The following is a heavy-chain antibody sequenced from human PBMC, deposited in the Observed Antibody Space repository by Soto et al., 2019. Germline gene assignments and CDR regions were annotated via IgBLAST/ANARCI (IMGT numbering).Heavy chain of an antibody. CDR3: VRIIADVDYYYYVMDV. Sequence: PGESLKISCEGSGYSFTNYWINWVRQMPGKGLEWMGRIDPSDSYTNYSPSFQGHVTISADKSISTAYLQWSSLKASDTAIYYCVRIIADVDYYYYVMDVWGQGTTVTVSS. V-gene: IGHV5-10-1*01. CDR1: GYSFTNYW. J-gene: IGHJ6*02. D-gene: IGHD6-13*01. CDR2: IDPSDSYT.